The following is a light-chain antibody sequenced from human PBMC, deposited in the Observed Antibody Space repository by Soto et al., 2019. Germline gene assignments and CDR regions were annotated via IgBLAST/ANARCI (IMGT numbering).Light chain of an antibody. J-gene: IGLJ2*01. CDR1: SSDVGGYKY. CDR3: SAYTSSSTWV. Sequence: QSALTQPASVSGSPGQSIAISCTGSSSDVGGYKYVSWYQQYPGKAPKLMIYEVSNRPSEISKRFSGSKSGNTAFLTISGLQTDDEADYYCSAYTSSSTWVFGGGTMLTVL. V-gene: IGLV2-14*01. CDR2: EVS.